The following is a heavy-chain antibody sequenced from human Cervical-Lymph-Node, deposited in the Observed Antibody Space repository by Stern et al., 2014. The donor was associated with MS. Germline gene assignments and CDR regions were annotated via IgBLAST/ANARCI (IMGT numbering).Heavy chain of an antibody. CDR1: GYNFINYW. CDR2: IYPGDSDI. V-gene: IGHV5-51*03. Sequence: EMQLVESGAELKEPGESLQISCKTSGYNFINYWIAWVRQVPGKGLEWIGIIYPGDSDIRYSPSFQGHVTMSVDKSKTTAYLQWKSLKASDTAVYYCARWSVACDYWGQGALITVSS. D-gene: IGHD2-21*01. CDR3: ARWSVACDY. J-gene: IGHJ4*02.